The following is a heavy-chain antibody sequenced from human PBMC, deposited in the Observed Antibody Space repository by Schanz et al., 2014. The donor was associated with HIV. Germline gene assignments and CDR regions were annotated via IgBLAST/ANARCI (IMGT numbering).Heavy chain of an antibody. Sequence: QVQLVQSGAEVKKPGASVKVSCKTSGYGFTNYGVTWVRQAPGQGLEWMGWINPDNAGRNYAQKFQGRVTMTRDTSISTAFMELSRLRSDDTAVFYCARANFGGYEGPDYWGQGMLVTVSS. D-gene: IGHD5-12*01. V-gene: IGHV1-2*02. CDR3: ARANFGGYEGPDY. CDR2: INPDNAGR. J-gene: IGHJ4*02. CDR1: GYGFTNYG.